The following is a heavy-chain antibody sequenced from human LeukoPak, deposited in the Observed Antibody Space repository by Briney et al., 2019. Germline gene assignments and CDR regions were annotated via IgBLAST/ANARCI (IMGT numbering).Heavy chain of an antibody. J-gene: IGHJ4*02. CDR3: ARPSIAVAGTED. Sequence: ASVKVSCKASGYTFTGYYMHWVRQAPGQGLEWMGWINPNSGGTNYAQKFQGRVTMTRDTSISTAYMELSRLRSDDTAVYYCARPSIAVAGTEDWGQGTLVTVSS. D-gene: IGHD6-19*01. V-gene: IGHV1-2*02. CDR2: INPNSGGT. CDR1: GYTFTGYY.